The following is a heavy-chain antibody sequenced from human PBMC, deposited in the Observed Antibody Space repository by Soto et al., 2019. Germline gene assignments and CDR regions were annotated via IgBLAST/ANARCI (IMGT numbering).Heavy chain of an antibody. CDR2: IYYSGST. Sequence: PSETPSLTCTVSGGSISSGGYYWSWIRQHPGKGLEWIGHIYYSGSTYYNPSLKSRVTISVDTSKNQFSLKLSSVTAADTAVYYCASVAVPAARGRGYYYGMDVWGQGTTVTVSS. CDR3: ASVAVPAARGRGYYYGMDV. J-gene: IGHJ6*02. D-gene: IGHD2-2*01. CDR1: GGSISSGGYY. V-gene: IGHV4-31*03.